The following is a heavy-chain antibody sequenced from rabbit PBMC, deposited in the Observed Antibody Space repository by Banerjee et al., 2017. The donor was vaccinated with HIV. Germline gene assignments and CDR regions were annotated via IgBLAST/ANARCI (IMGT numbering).Heavy chain of an antibody. CDR3: ARMVVAEMGFNL. V-gene: IGHV1S40*01. CDR1: GFSFSSSYY. CDR2: IYAGSSGST. Sequence: QSLEESGGDLVQPEGSLTLTCTASGFSFSSSYYLCWVRQAPGKGLEWIACIYAGSSGSTYYASWAKGRFTISKTSSTTVTLQMTSLTAADTATYFCARMVVAEMGFNLWGPGTLVTVS. J-gene: IGHJ4*01. D-gene: IGHD4-1*01.